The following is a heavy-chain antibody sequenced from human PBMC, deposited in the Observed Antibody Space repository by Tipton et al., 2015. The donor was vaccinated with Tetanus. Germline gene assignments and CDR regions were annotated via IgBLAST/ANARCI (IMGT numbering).Heavy chain of an antibody. CDR1: GGSISSGDFH. J-gene: IGHJ2*01. CDR3: ARDPAVLRFLEWLPDWYFAL. D-gene: IGHD3-3*01. V-gene: IGHV4-31*03. CDR2: IYHRGST. Sequence: TLSLTCTVSGGSISSGDFHWSWIRPHPGKGLEWIGNIYHRGSTYYNPSLKSRVTISVDTSKNQFSLKLSSVTAADTAVYYCARDPAVLRFLEWLPDWYFALWGRGTLVTVSS.